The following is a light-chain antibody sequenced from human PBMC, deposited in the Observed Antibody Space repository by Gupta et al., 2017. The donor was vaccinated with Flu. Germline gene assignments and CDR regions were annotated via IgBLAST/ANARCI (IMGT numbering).Light chain of an antibody. Sequence: QSVLTQPPSVSGAPGQRVTISCTGSSPNIGAGYDVHWYQQLPGTAPKLLIYGNSNRPSGVPDRFSGSKSGTSVSLAITGLQAEDEADYYCQSYDSSLSGPYVVFGGGTKLTVL. J-gene: IGLJ2*01. CDR3: QSYDSSLSGPYVV. CDR1: SPNIGAGYD. V-gene: IGLV1-40*01. CDR2: GNS.